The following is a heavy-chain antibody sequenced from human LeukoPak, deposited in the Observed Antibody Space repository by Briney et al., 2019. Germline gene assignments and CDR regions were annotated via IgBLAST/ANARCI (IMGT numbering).Heavy chain of an antibody. CDR2: IYSDGST. Sequence: GGSLRLSCAASGLSVSSNYMSWVRQAPGKGLEWVSVIYSDGSTYYADSVKGRFTISRDNSKNTLYLQMNSLRIEDAAVYYCVFFWGSGRFDPWGQGTLVTVSS. CDR1: GLSVSSNY. D-gene: IGHD3-16*01. J-gene: IGHJ5*02. V-gene: IGHV3-66*02. CDR3: VFFWGSGRFDP.